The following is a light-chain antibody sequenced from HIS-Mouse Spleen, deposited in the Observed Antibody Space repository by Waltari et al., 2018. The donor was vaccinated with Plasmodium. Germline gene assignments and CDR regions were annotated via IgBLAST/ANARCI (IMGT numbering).Light chain of an antibody. V-gene: IGLV2-8*01. CDR2: EVS. CDR3: SSYAGSNNLV. CDR1: SSDVGGYNY. J-gene: IGLJ2*01. Sequence: QSALTQPPSASGSPVQSVTISCTGTSSDVGGYNYVSWYQQHPGKAPKLMSYEVSKRPSGCPDRFSGSKSGNTASLTVSGLQDEDAADYYRSSYAGSNNLVFGGGTKLPVL.